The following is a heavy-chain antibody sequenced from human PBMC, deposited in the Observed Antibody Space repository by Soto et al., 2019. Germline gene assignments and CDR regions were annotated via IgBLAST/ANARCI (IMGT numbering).Heavy chain of an antibody. V-gene: IGHV3-21*01. CDR3: ARDFGITGTGAIDY. J-gene: IGHJ4*02. Sequence: EVQLVESGGGLVKPGGSLRLSCAASGFTFSSYGMNWVRQAPGKGLEWVSSISSSSSYIYYADSVKGRFTISRDNAKNSLYLQMNSLRAEDTAVYYCARDFGITGTGAIDYWGQGTLVTVSS. CDR2: ISSSSSYI. CDR1: GFTFSSYG. D-gene: IGHD1-7*01.